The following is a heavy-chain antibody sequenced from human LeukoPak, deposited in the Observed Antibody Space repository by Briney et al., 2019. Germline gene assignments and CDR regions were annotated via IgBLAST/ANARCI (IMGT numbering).Heavy chain of an antibody. CDR1: GFTFNSFG. CDR2: ISYDGSNK. V-gene: IGHV3-30*03. Sequence: GGSLRLSCAASGFTFNSFGMHWVSQAPGKGLEWVAVISYDGSNKYSADSVKGRFTISRDNSKNTLYLQMNSLRPEDTAVYYCATDHGFHYGAYFDYWGQGTLVTVSS. J-gene: IGHJ4*02. D-gene: IGHD4-17*01. CDR3: ATDHGFHYGAYFDY.